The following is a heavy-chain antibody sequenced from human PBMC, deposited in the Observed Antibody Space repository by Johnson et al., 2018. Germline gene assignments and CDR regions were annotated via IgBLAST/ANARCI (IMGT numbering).Heavy chain of an antibody. CDR2: IWYDGSNK. CDR3: AKDGGECSGGSCYGDYYYYYYMDV. D-gene: IGHD2-15*01. Sequence: QVQLVQSGGGVVQPGRSLRLSCAASGFTFSSYGMHWVRQAPGKGLEWVAVIWYDGSNKYYADSVKGRFTISRDNSKNTLYLQMNSLRAEDTAVYYCAKDGGECSGGSCYGDYYYYYYMDVWGKGTTVTVSS. CDR1: GFTFSSYG. J-gene: IGHJ6*03. V-gene: IGHV3-33*06.